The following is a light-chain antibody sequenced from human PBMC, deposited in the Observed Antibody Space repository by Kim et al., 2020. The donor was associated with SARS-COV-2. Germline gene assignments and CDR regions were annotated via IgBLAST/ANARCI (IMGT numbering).Light chain of an antibody. CDR3: QQYGTSPCT. J-gene: IGKJ2*02. CDR1: QSVAGDY. CDR2: DAS. Sequence: CPGEPATLSCRASQSVAGDYFAWYQQKPGQAPRLLIFDASTRATGISDRFSGSGSGTDFSLTISRLEPEDFAVYYCQQYGTSPCTFGQGTKLEI. V-gene: IGKV3-20*01.